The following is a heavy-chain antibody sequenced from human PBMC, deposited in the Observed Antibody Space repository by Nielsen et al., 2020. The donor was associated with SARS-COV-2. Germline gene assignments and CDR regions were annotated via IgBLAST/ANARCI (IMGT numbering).Heavy chain of an antibody. V-gene: IGHV3-74*01. CDR1: GFTFSSYW. Sequence: GGSLRLSCAASGFTFSSYWMHWVRQAPGKGLVWVSRINSDGSSTNYADSVKGRFTISRDSAKTTLYLQMNSLGAEDTAVYYCAFGDGSGTYHSWGQGTLVTVSS. D-gene: IGHD3-10*01. CDR3: AFGDGSGTYHS. CDR2: INSDGSST. J-gene: IGHJ4*02.